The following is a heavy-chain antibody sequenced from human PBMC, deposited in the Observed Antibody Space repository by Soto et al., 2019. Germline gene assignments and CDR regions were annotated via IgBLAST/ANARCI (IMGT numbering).Heavy chain of an antibody. D-gene: IGHD6-19*01. J-gene: IGHJ6*02. CDR1: GFTFSSYG. Sequence: QPVRSLRLSCAASGFTFSSYGMHWVRQAPGKGLEWVAVIWYDGSNKYYADSVKGRFTISRDNSKNTLYLQMNSLRAEDTAVYYCARDQVSSGWYFSGYLNYYYYGMDVWGQGTTVTVSS. CDR2: IWYDGSNK. CDR3: ARDQVSSGWYFSGYLNYYYYGMDV. V-gene: IGHV3-33*01.